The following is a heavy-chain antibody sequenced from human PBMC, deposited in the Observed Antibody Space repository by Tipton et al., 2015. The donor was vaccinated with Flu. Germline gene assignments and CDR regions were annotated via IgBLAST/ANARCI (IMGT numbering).Heavy chain of an antibody. CDR1: GYSISSSYY. Sequence: GLVKPSETLSQTCAVSGYSISSSYYWGWVRQPPGKGLEWIGTIYHSGSTYYNPSLKSRLTMSVDTSKNQFSLRLSSATAADTAVYYCARHTGDSVRGVIDYWGQGTLVTVSS. D-gene: IGHD3-10*02. V-gene: IGHV4-38-2*01. CDR2: IYHSGST. CDR3: ARHTGDSVRGVIDY. J-gene: IGHJ4*02.